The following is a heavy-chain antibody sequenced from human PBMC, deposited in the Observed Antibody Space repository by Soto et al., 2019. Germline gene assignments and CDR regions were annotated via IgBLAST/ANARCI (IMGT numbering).Heavy chain of an antibody. D-gene: IGHD3-22*01. CDR2: ISYDGSNK. J-gene: IGHJ4*02. Sequence: QVQLVESGGGVVQPGRSLRLSCAASGFTFSSYAMHWVRQAPGKGLEWVAVISYDGSNKYYADSVKGRFTISRDNSKNTPYLQMNSLRAEDTAVYYCARGRVPEGRGLLLLDYWGQGTLVTVSS. V-gene: IGHV3-30-3*01. CDR1: GFTFSSYA. CDR3: ARGRVPEGRGLLLLDY.